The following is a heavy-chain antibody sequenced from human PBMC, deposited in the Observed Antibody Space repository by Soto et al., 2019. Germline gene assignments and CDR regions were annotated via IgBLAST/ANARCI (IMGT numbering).Heavy chain of an antibody. Sequence: QVQLVQSGAEVKKPGASVKVSCKASGYTFTSYGISWVRQAPGQGLEWMGWISAYNGNTNYAQKLQGRVTMTTDTSTSTAYMELRSLISDDTAVYYCARESTSPYCTSTSCPRGGWFDPWGQGTLLIVSS. CDR3: ARESTSPYCTSTSCPRGGWFDP. D-gene: IGHD2-2*01. CDR1: GYTFTSYG. V-gene: IGHV1-18*01. CDR2: ISAYNGNT. J-gene: IGHJ5*02.